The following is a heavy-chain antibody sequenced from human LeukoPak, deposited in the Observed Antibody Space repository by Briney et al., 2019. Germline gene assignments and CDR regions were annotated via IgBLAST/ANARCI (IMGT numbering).Heavy chain of an antibody. V-gene: IGHV3-30*02. CDR1: GFTFSSYG. Sequence: PGGSLRLSCAASGFTFSSYGMHWVRQAPGKGLEWVAFIRYDGTNKYYADPVKGRFTISRDNSKNTLYLQMNSLRAEDTAVYFCARDPYSSPGFDYWGQGTLVSVS. J-gene: IGHJ4*02. CDR2: IRYDGTNK. CDR3: ARDPYSSPGFDY. D-gene: IGHD6-13*01.